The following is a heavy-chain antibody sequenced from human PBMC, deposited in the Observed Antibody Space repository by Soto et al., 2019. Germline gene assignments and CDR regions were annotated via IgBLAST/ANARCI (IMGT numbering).Heavy chain of an antibody. CDR3: AKDSTMMY. J-gene: IGHJ4*02. Sequence: QVQLVESGGGVVQPGRSLRLSCAASGFTFSSYGMHWFRQAPGKGLEWVAVISYDGSNKDCADSVKGRFTISSDNSKNTLYLQMNSLRAEDTAVYYCAKDSTMMYWGQGTLVTVSS. CDR2: ISYDGSNK. CDR1: GFTFSSYG. D-gene: IGHD3-22*01. V-gene: IGHV3-30*18.